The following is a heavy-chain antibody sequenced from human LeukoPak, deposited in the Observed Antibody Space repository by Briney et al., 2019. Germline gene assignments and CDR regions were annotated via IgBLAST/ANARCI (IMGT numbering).Heavy chain of an antibody. V-gene: IGHV4-4*07. CDR2: FYTSDST. CDR3: ARADSSGWYALYYFDY. J-gene: IGHJ4*02. Sequence: PSETLSLTCTVSGGSISSYYWSWIRQPAGKGLEWIGRFYTSDSTKYNPSLMSRVTLSLDTSKNQFSLKMTSVTAADTAVYYCARADSSGWYALYYFDYWGQGTLVTVSS. CDR1: GGSISSYY. D-gene: IGHD6-19*01.